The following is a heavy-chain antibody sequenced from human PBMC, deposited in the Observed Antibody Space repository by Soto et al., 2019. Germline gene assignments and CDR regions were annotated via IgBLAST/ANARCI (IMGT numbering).Heavy chain of an antibody. CDR2: ISSSSSYI. Sequence: GGSLRLCCAASGFTFSSYSMNGVRQDPGKGLEWVSSISSSSSYIYYADSVKGRFTISRGNAKNSLYLQMNSLRAEDTAVYYCARERDPITIFGVVTHNWFDPWGQGTLVTVSS. V-gene: IGHV3-21*01. J-gene: IGHJ5*02. D-gene: IGHD3-3*01. CDR1: GFTFSSYS. CDR3: ARERDPITIFGVVTHNWFDP.